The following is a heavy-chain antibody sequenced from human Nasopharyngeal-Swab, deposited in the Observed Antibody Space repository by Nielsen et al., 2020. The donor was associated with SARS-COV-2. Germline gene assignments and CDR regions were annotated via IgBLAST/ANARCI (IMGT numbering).Heavy chain of an antibody. CDR1: GFTFDDYA. CDR2: FSGNSGTI. J-gene: IGHJ5*02. Sequence: SLKISCAASGFTFDDYAMHWVRQAPGKGLEWVSGFSGNSGTIGYADSVKGRFTISRDNAKNSLFLQMNSLRTEDTALYYCARDAARSWYNWFDPWGQGTLVTVSS. D-gene: IGHD6-13*01. CDR3: ARDAARSWYNWFDP. V-gene: IGHV3-9*01.